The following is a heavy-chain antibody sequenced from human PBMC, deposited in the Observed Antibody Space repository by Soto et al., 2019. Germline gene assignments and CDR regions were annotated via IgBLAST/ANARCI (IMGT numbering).Heavy chain of an antibody. J-gene: IGHJ4*02. D-gene: IGHD3-3*01. CDR2: SFYRGST. Sequence: QLQLQESGPRLVKPSETLSLTCTVSGGSISSSSHYWGWIRQSPGKHLEWIGSSFYRGSTHYNPSLKIRVTISVDTSKNQVSLKLYSVTAADTAVYYCATADGFGVVTPFFEYWGQGILVTGSS. V-gene: IGHV4-39*01. CDR1: GGSISSSSHY. CDR3: ATADGFGVVTPFFEY.